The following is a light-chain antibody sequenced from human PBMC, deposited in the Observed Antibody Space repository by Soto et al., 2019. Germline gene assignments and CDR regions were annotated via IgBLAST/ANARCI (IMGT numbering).Light chain of an antibody. V-gene: IGLV1-44*01. Sequence: QPVLTQPPSASGTPGQWVTISCSGSSSNIGSNTVNWYQQLPGTAPKLLIYSNNQRPSGVPDRFSGSKSGTSASLAISGLQSEDEADYYCAAWDDSLNAVVFGGGTNVTVL. CDR3: AAWDDSLNAVV. J-gene: IGLJ2*01. CDR2: SNN. CDR1: SSNIGSNT.